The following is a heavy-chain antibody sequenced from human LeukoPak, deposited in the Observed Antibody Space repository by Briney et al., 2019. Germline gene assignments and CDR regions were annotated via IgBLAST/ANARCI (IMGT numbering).Heavy chain of an antibody. J-gene: IGHJ3*02. Sequence: ASVKVSCKVSGYTLTELSMHWVRQAPGKGLEWMGGFDPEDGETIYAQKFQGRVTMTEDTSTDTAYMELSSLRSEDTAVYYCATSAGGYCIDAFDIWGQGTMVTVSS. CDR3: ATSAGGYCIDAFDI. V-gene: IGHV1-24*01. CDR1: GYTLTELS. D-gene: IGHD2-21*01. CDR2: FDPEDGET.